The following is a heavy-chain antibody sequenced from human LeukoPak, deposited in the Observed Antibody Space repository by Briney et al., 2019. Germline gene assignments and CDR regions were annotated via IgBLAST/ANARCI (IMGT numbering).Heavy chain of an antibody. CDR2: IISSGVTI. CDR1: GFTVSSNY. CDR3: ARGNNTFEMATLALDH. V-gene: IGHV3-11*01. Sequence: PGGSLRLSCAASGFTVSSNYMSWVRQAPGKGLEWVSYIISSGVTIYYADSVKGRFTISRDNAKISLYLQMNSLRVEDTAVYYCARGNNTFEMATLALDHWGQGALVTVSS. J-gene: IGHJ4*02. D-gene: IGHD5-24*01.